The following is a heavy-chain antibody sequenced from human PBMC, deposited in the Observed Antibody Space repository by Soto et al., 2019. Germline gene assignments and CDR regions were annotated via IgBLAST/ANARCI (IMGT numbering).Heavy chain of an antibody. CDR2: IWYDGSNK. D-gene: IGHD6-13*01. Sequence: QVQVVESGGGVVQPGRSLRLSCAASGFTFSSYGMHWVRQAPGKGLEWVAVIWYDGSNKYYADSVKGRFTISRDNSKNTLYLQMNSLRAEDTAVYYCARGGQLTAFDIWGQGTMATVSS. CDR1: GFTFSSYG. V-gene: IGHV3-33*01. CDR3: ARGGQLTAFDI. J-gene: IGHJ3*02.